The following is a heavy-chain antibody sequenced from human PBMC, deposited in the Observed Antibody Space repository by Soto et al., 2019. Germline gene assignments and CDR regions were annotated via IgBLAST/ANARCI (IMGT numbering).Heavy chain of an antibody. J-gene: IGHJ5*02. CDR3: ARVGPWVPYYYDSSPYTFENWCDT. V-gene: IGHV4-38-2*01. Sequence: PSETLSLTCAVSGYSISSGYYWGWVRQPPGKGLEWIGSIYRGGSTHYNPSLNSRVTLSIDMTNNHVSLILNSVTAADTAVYYCARVGPWVPYYYDSSPYTFENWCDTWGQGTLATVSS. D-gene: IGHD3-22*01. CDR1: GYSISSGYY. CDR2: IYRGGST.